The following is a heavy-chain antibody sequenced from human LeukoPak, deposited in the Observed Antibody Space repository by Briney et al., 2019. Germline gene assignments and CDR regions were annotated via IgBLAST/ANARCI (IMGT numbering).Heavy chain of an antibody. CDR1: GFTFSSYA. CDR3: ARDRANWRSPLGY. CDR2: ISYDGSNK. D-gene: IGHD1-20*01. J-gene: IGHJ4*02. V-gene: IGHV3-30*07. Sequence: PGRSLRLSCAASGFTFSSYAMHWVRQAPGKGLEWVAVISYDGSNKYYADSVKGRFTISRDNVKNSLHLQMNSLRADDTAVYYCARDRANWRSPLGYWGQGTLVTVSS.